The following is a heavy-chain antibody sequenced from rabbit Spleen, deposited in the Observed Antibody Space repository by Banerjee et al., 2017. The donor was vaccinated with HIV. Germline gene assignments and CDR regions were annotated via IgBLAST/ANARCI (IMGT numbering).Heavy chain of an antibody. V-gene: IGHV1S40*01. CDR2: IEGGSSAFS. Sequence: QSLEESGGDLVKPGASLTLTCTASGVSFSSNHYMCWVRQAPGKGLEWIACIEGGSSAFSYFASWAKGRFTCSKTSSTTVTLQMTSLTVADTATYFCARDAGTIFSTYGMDLWGQGTLVTVS. CDR3: ARDAGTIFSTYGMDL. CDR1: GVSFSSNHY. D-gene: IGHD4-2*01. J-gene: IGHJ6*01.